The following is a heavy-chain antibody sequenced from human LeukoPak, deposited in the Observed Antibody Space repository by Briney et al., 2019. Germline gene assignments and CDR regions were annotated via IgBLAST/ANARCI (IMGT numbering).Heavy chain of an antibody. J-gene: IGHJ5*02. CDR1: GSNFNTYW. CDR2: IRPDGRDK. Sequence: PGGSLRLSCAASGSNFNTYWMIWVRQAPGKGLEWVANIRPDGRDKHYVDSVKGRFTISRDNAKNSLYLGMNSLRAEDTAVYYCGREDRTFDPWGQGTLVTVSS. V-gene: IGHV3-7*03. CDR3: GREDRTFDP.